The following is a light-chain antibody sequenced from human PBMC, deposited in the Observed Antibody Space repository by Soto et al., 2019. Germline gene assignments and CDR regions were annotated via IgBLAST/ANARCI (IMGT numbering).Light chain of an antibody. J-gene: IGLJ1*01. CDR1: SSDVGGSKY. CDR3: TSSTTDSLYV. V-gene: IGLV2-14*01. Sequence: QSALTQPASVSGSPGQSIKISCTGTSSDVGGSKYVSWYQQYPGKVPKLLIYEVSSRPSGISNRFSGSKSGNTASLTISGLQAEDEADYFCTSSTTDSLYVFGTGTKVTVL. CDR2: EVS.